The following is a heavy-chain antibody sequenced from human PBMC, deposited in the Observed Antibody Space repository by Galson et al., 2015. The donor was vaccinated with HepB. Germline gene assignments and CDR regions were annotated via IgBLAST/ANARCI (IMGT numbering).Heavy chain of an antibody. CDR2: IYYSGST. CDR1: GGSISSYY. CDR3: ARHDTYCSGGSCYPDPYYYYGMDV. J-gene: IGHJ6*02. D-gene: IGHD2-15*01. V-gene: IGHV4-59*08. Sequence: SETLSLTCTVSGGSISSYYWSWIRQPPGKGLEWIGYIYYSGSTNYNPSLKSRVTISVDTSKNQFSLKLSSVTAADTAVYYCARHDTYCSGGSCYPDPYYYYGMDVWGQGTTVTVPS.